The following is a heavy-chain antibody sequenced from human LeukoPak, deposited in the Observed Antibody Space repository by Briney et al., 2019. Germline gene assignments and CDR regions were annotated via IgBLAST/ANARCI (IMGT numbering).Heavy chain of an antibody. CDR3: AKDFRDTSMFTDGYFDS. D-gene: IGHD5-18*01. CDR1: GFIFKNYA. V-gene: IGHV3-23*01. J-gene: IGHJ4*02. CDR2: LSGLGDSK. Sequence: PGGSLRLSCSASGFIFKNYAMSWVRQAPGKGLEWVSGLSGLGDSKYYADSANGRFSISRDNANNRLYLQMNNLRAEDTAVYYCAKDFRDTSMFTDGYFDSWGQGALVTVSS.